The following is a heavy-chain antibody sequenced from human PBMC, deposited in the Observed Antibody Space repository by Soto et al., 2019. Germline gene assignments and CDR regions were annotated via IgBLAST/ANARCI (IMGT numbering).Heavy chain of an antibody. CDR1: GYSFTSYW. V-gene: IGHV5-10-1*01. Sequence: PGEPLKISCKGSGYSFTSYWISWVRQMPGKGLEWMGRIDPSDSYTNYSPSFQGHVTISADKSISTAYLQWSSLKASDTAMYYCARRHSSSSAFDPRAQRTLVTGSS. CDR3: ARRHSSSSAFDP. CDR2: IDPSDSYT. D-gene: IGHD6-13*01. J-gene: IGHJ5*02.